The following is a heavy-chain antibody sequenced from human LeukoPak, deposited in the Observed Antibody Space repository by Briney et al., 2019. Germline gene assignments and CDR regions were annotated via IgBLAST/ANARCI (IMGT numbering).Heavy chain of an antibody. D-gene: IGHD3-22*01. Sequence: ASVKVSCKASGYTFTSYYMHWVRQAPGQGLEWMGIINPSGGSTSYAQKFQGRVTTTRDTSTSTVCMELSSLRSEDTAVYYCARVGHYYDSSGYSPFDYWGQGTLVTVSS. V-gene: IGHV1-46*01. CDR1: GYTFTSYY. J-gene: IGHJ4*02. CDR3: ARVGHYYDSSGYSPFDY. CDR2: INPSGGST.